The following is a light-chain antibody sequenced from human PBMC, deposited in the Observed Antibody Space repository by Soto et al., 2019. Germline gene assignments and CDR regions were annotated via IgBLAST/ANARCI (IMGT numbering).Light chain of an antibody. CDR1: SYDVGAYNF. CDR3: ISYAGSNNV. J-gene: IGLJ1*01. CDR2: EVN. V-gene: IGLV2-8*01. Sequence: QSALTQPPSASGSPGQSVTISCTGTSYDVGAYNFVSWYQQHPGKAPKLMIYEVNKRPSGVPDRFSGSKSGNTASLTVSGLQAEDEADYYCISYAGSNNVFGTGTKLTVL.